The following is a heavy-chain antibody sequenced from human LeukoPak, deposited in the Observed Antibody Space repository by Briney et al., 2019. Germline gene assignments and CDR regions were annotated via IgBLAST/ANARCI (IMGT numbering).Heavy chain of an antibody. D-gene: IGHD1-26*01. V-gene: IGHV3-23*01. CDR2: ISSSGSGDNT. J-gene: IGHJ2*01. Sequence: GGSLRLSCAASGFTFSTYAMSWARQAPGKGLELVSGISSSGSGDNTYYADSVKGRFTISRDSSKNTLFLHMNTLRAEDTAIYYCAKDRTVGAFYWYFDLWGRGTLVIVSS. CDR1: GFTFSTYA. CDR3: AKDRTVGAFYWYFDL.